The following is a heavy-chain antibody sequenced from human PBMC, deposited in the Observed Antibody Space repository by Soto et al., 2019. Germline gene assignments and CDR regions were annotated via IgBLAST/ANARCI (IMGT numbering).Heavy chain of an antibody. V-gene: IGHV4-31*03. D-gene: IGHD2-15*01. CDR2: IYYSGST. Sequence: QVQLQESGPGLVKPSQTLSLTCTVSGGSISSGGYYWSWIRQHPGKGLEWIGYIYYSGSTYYNPSLKRRVTISVDTSKNQFSLKLSSVTAADTAVYYCARDFLLGYCSGGSCGWFDPWGQGTLVTVSS. CDR3: ARDFLLGYCSGGSCGWFDP. J-gene: IGHJ5*02. CDR1: GGSISSGGYY.